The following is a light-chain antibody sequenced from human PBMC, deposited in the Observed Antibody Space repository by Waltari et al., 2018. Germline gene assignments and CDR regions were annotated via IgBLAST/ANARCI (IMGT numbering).Light chain of an antibody. J-gene: IGLJ2*01. CDR2: DVT. CDR3: CSYAGSYTVV. CDR1: RHDLLIINH. V-gene: IGLV2-11*01. Sequence: QSALTQPRSVSGSPGHSVTIPCPGTRHDLLIINHVSWYQPHPGKAPKLIIYDVTKRPSGVPDRFSASKSGSTASLTISGLQAEDEADYHCCSYAGSYTVVFGGGTKLTVL.